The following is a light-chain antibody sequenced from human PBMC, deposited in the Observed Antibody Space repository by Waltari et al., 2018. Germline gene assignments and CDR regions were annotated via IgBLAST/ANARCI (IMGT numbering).Light chain of an antibody. CDR3: QSYDSSLSGSYV. Sequence: QSALTQPAPVSASPGQSITLPCRGSIRHIGLFKVFPLFPQYPGKPPRLIIYEVNKRPPGISDRFSATKSGNVASLTISGLQAEDEADYYCQSYDSSLSGSYVFGTGTKVTVL. J-gene: IGLJ1*01. CDR1: IRHIGLFKV. CDR2: EVN. V-gene: IGLV2-23*02.